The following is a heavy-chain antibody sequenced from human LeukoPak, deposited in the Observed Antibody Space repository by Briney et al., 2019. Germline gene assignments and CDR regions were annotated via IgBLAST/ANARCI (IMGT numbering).Heavy chain of an antibody. V-gene: IGHV3-48*03. D-gene: IGHD3-22*01. J-gene: IGHJ1*01. CDR1: GFTFSSYE. CDR2: ISSSGSTI. Sequence: GGSLRLSCAASGFTFSSYEMNWVRQAPGKGLEWASYISSSGSTIYYADSVKGRFTISRDNAKNSLYLQMNSLRAEDTAVYYCAADYYDSSGYLEYFQHWGQGTLLTVSS. CDR3: AADYYDSSGYLEYFQH.